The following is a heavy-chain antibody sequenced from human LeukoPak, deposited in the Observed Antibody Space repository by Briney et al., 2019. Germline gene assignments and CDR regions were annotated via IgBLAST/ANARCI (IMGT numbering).Heavy chain of an antibody. CDR2: IYYSGST. J-gene: IGHJ4*02. Sequence: PSETLSLTCTVSGGSISSYYWSWIRQPPGKGLEWIGYIYYSGSTNYNPSLKSRVTISVDTSKNQFSLKLSSVTAADTAVYYCARHGSWYGGFDYWGQGTLVTVSS. CDR3: ARHGSWYGGFDY. CDR1: GGSISSYY. D-gene: IGHD6-13*01. V-gene: IGHV4-59*08.